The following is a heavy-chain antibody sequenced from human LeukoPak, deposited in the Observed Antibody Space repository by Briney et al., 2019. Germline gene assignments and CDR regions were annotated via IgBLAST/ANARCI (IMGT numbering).Heavy chain of an antibody. CDR2: IYYSGST. J-gene: IGHJ4*02. CDR1: GGSISSYY. Sequence: SETLSLTCTVSGGSISSYYWSCIRQPPGKGLEWIGYIYYSGSTNYNPSLKSRVTISVDTSKNQFSLKLSSVTAADTAVYYCARQSGILTGYPTDYWGQGTLVTVSS. V-gene: IGHV4-59*08. D-gene: IGHD3-9*01. CDR3: ARQSGILTGYPTDY.